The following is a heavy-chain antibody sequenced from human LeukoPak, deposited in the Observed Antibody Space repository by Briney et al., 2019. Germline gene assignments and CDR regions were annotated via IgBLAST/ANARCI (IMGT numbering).Heavy chain of an antibody. CDR3: ARDGGPTGVLNFDY. CDR1: GDFVSSSNAA. V-gene: IGHV6-1*01. CDR2: TYLRSRWYH. D-gene: IGHD3-3*01. J-gene: IGHJ4*02. Sequence: SQTLSLTCALPGDFVSSSNAAWNWVRQSPSRGLEWLVRTYLRSRWYHDFAESVKSRISINADTSKNQSSLQLNSVTPEDTAVYYCARDGGPTGVLNFDYWGQGTLVTVSS.